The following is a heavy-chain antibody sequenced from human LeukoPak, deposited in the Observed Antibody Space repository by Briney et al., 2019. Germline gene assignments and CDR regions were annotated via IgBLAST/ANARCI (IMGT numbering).Heavy chain of an antibody. CDR3: ASHAEKGYSSSWSYFDK. CDR2: IYYSGCT. D-gene: IGHD6-13*01. J-gene: IGHJ4*02. CDR1: GGSNSTNDYY. Sequence: PSETLSLTCTVSGGSNSTNDYYWGWIRQPPGKGLEWIGNIYYSGCTYYNPSLRSRVTVSVDTSKNQFSLKLSSVTAADTAEYFCASHAEKGYSSSWSYFDKGGQGYLVIVSS. V-gene: IGHV4-39*01.